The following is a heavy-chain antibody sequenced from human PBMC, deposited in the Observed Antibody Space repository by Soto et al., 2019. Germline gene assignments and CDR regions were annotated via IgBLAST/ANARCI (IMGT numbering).Heavy chain of an antibody. CDR2: INSDGSNT. V-gene: IGHV3-74*01. CDR1: GFTFSTYW. CDR3: TRGFWALVPGDY. J-gene: IGHJ4*02. D-gene: IGHD2-2*01. Sequence: EVPLVESGGGLVQPGGSLRLSCAASGFTFSTYWMHWVRQVPGKGLVWVSRINSDGSNTSYADSVKGRFTISRDNAKNTLYLQMNSLIAEDTAVYYCTRGFWALVPGDYWGQGTLVTVSS.